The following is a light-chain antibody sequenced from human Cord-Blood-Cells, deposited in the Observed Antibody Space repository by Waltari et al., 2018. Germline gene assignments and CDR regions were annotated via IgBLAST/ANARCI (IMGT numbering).Light chain of an antibody. Sequence: QSALTQPASVSGSPGQSITLSCTGTSSDAGGYNYVSWYQQPPGKAPKLMIYDVSNRPSGVSNRFSGSKSGNTASLTISGLQAEDEADYYCSSYTSSSTYVFGTGTKVTVL. V-gene: IGLV2-14*01. J-gene: IGLJ1*01. CDR1: SSDAGGYNY. CDR3: SSYTSSSTYV. CDR2: DVS.